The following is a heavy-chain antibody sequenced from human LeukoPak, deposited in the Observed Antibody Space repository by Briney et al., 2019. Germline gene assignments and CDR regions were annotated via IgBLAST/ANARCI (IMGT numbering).Heavy chain of an antibody. V-gene: IGHV4-30-4*08. CDR2: IYYSGST. Sequence: SETLSLTCTVSGGSISSGDYYCSWIRQPPGKGLEWIGYIYYSGSTYYNPSLKSRVTISVDTSKNQFSLKLSSVTAADTAVYYCARIVGAGDAFDIWGQGTMVTVSS. CDR1: GGSISSGDYY. J-gene: IGHJ3*02. D-gene: IGHD1-26*01. CDR3: ARIVGAGDAFDI.